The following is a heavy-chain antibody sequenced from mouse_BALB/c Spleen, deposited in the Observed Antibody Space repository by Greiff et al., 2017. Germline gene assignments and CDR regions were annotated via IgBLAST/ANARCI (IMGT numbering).Heavy chain of an antibody. V-gene: IGHV5-17*02. CDR1: GFTFSSFG. Sequence: EVQRVESGGGLVQPGGSRKLSCAASGFTFSSFGMHWVRQAPEKGLEWVAYISSGSSTIYYADTVKGRFTISRDNPKNTLFLQMTSLRSEDTAMYYCARGYGWDYWGQGTTLTVSS. CDR2: ISSGSSTI. CDR3: ARGYGWDY. J-gene: IGHJ2*01. D-gene: IGHD1-2*01.